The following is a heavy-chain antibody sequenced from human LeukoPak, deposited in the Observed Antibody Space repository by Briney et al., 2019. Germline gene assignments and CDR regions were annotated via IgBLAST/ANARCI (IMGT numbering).Heavy chain of an antibody. CDR2: TYYRSQWHN. V-gene: IGHV6-1*01. CDR1: GDSVSYNNYA. Sequence: SQTLSLTCAISGDSVSYNNYAWNWIRQAPSRGLEWLGRTYYRSQWHNDYARSVMSRISVDPDTSNNQFSLHLGSVTPDDTAVYYCAGGYAFDVWGQGTMVTVSS. J-gene: IGHJ3*01. CDR3: AGGYAFDV.